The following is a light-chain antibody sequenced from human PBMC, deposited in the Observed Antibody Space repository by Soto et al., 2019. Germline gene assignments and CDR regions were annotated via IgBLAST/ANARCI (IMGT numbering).Light chain of an antibody. J-gene: IGLJ2*01. Sequence: QSALTQPPSVSGAPGQRVTISCTGSSSNIGAGYDVHWYQQLPGTAPKLLIYGNSNLPSGVPDRFSGSKSGTSASLAITGLQAEDEADYYCQSYDSSLSGVVFGGGTKLTVL. CDR1: SSNIGAGYD. V-gene: IGLV1-40*01. CDR2: GNS. CDR3: QSYDSSLSGVV.